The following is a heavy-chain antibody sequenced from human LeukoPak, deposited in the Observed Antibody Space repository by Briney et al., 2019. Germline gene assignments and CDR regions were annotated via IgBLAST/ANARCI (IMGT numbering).Heavy chain of an antibody. J-gene: IGHJ4*02. CDR3: ARDNYYDSSGYYDY. Sequence: SETLSLTCTVSGGSISSSSYYWGWIRQPPGKGLEWIGSTYYSGSTYYNPSLKSRVTISVDTSKNQFSLKLSSVTAADTAVYYCARDNYYDSSGYYDYWGQGTLVTVSS. CDR2: TYYSGST. V-gene: IGHV4-39*07. D-gene: IGHD3-22*01. CDR1: GGSISSSSYY.